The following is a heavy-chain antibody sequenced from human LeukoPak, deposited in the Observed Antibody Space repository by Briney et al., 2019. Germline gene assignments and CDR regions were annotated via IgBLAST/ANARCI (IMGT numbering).Heavy chain of an antibody. CDR1: GYTFTSYD. V-gene: IGHV1-8*01. CDR3: ARGRNDFWSGYSYYMDV. Sequence: GASVKVSCKASGYTFTSYDINWVRQATGQGLEWMGWMNPNSGNTGYAQKFQGRVTMTRNTSISTAYMELSSLRSEDTAVYYCARGRNDFWSGYSYYMDVWGKGTTVTVSS. D-gene: IGHD3-3*01. J-gene: IGHJ6*03. CDR2: MNPNSGNT.